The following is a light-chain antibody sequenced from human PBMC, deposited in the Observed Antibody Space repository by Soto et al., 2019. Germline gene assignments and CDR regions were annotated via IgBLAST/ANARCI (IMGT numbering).Light chain of an antibody. CDR1: QSISTN. Sequence: HSPDTLSVSPGERATLSFRASQSISTNFAWYQQKPGQAPRLLIYQASSRATGLPARFSGSGSGTDFTLTISRLEPEDFAVYYSQQYGSSDRFGQGTMVDI. CDR3: QQYGSSDR. V-gene: IGKV3-20*01. CDR2: QAS. J-gene: IGKJ1*01.